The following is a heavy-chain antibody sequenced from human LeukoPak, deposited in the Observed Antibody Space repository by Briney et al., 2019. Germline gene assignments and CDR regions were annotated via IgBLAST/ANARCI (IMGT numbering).Heavy chain of an antibody. Sequence: SVNVSCKATGGTFSSYAISWVRQAPGQGLEWMGGIIPIFGTANYAQKFQGRVTITADESTSTAYMELSSLRSEDTAVYYCVLGLGADYGMDVWGQGTTVTVSS. CDR1: GGTFSSYA. CDR2: IIPIFGTA. V-gene: IGHV1-69*13. D-gene: IGHD3-16*01. CDR3: VLGLGADYGMDV. J-gene: IGHJ6*02.